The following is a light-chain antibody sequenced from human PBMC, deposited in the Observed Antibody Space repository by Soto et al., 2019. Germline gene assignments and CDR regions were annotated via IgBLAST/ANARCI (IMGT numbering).Light chain of an antibody. Sequence: EIVLTQSPGTLSLSPGERATLSCRASQSVSSSYLAWYQHQPGQAPRLLIYGASSRATGIPDRFSGSGSGTDFTLTISRLEPEDFAVYYCHQYCSSPHTFGQGTKLEIK. J-gene: IGKJ2*01. CDR3: HQYCSSPHT. CDR2: GAS. CDR1: QSVSSSY. V-gene: IGKV3-20*01.